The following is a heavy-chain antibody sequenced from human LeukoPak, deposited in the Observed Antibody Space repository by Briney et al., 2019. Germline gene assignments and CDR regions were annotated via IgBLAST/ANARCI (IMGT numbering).Heavy chain of an antibody. J-gene: IGHJ4*02. CDR1: GYTFTGYY. D-gene: IGHD3-3*01. CDR3: ARVYDFWSGYYFGY. Sequence: ASVKVSCKASGYTFTGYYMHWVRQAPGQGLEWIGWINPNSGGTNYAQKFQGRVTMTRDTSISTAYMELSRLRSDDTAVYYCARVYDFWSGYYFGYWGQGTLVTVSS. CDR2: INPNSGGT. V-gene: IGHV1-2*02.